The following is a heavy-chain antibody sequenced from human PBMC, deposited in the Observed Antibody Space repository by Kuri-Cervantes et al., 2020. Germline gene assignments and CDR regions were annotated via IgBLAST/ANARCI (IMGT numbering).Heavy chain of an antibody. D-gene: IGHD3-9*01. CDR3: ARDLNTRSTLYDILTGTGSPAGFDP. V-gene: IGHV4-59*13. CDR1: GASISNYD. J-gene: IGHJ5*02. Sequence: GSLRLSCAVSGASISNYDWTWIRQPPGKGLEWIGYIDYSGRTNYNPSLTSRITISVDTSKKQFSLKLTSVNAADTAVYYCARDLNTRSTLYDILTGTGSPAGFDPWGQGTLVTVSS. CDR2: IDYSGRT.